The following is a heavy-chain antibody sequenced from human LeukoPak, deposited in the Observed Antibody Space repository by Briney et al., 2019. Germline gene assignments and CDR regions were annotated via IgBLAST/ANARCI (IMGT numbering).Heavy chain of an antibody. V-gene: IGHV4-34*01. J-gene: IGHJ4*02. Sequence: SETLSLTCAVYGGSFSGYYWSWIRQPPGKGLEWIGEIYHSGSTNYNPSLKSRVTISVDKSKNQFSLKLSSVTAADTAVYYCAREDSSGYYSSYFDYWGQGTLVTVSS. CDR3: AREDSSGYYSSYFDY. CDR1: GGSFSGYY. D-gene: IGHD3-22*01. CDR2: IYHSGST.